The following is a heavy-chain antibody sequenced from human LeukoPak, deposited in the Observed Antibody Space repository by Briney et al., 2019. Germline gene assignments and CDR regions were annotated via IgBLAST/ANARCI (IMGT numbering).Heavy chain of an antibody. V-gene: IGHV1-69*04. CDR1: GGTFSTYT. CDR3: ERDNCSSTSCYIKVWFDP. D-gene: IGHD2-2*02. Sequence: SVKLSCKAAGGTFSTYTISWGRQAPGQRREWRIRIIPILGIANYTQKFHGRVTITSDKTTITASTHLSSPRSQDKAVYYCERDNCSSTSCYIKVWFDPWGQGTMVTVSS. J-gene: IGHJ5*02. CDR2: IIPILGIA.